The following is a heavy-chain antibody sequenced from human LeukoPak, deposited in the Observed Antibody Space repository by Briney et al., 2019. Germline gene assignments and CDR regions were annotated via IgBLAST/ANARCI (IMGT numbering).Heavy chain of an antibody. J-gene: IGHJ4*02. D-gene: IGHD5-24*01. V-gene: IGHV4-31*03. CDR1: GDSINSGGYY. CDR2: IYSSQTV. CDR3: ARREGHGYTYFFDY. Sequence: SETLSLTCSVYGDSINSGGYYWSWIRQRPGKGLEWIGYIYSSQTVYYSPSLKSRAAISLDTSRNPFSLKLTSVTAADTAMYFCARREGHGYTYFFDYWGQGTLVTVSS.